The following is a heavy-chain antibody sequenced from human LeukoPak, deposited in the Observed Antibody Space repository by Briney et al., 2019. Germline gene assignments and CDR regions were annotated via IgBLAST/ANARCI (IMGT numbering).Heavy chain of an antibody. J-gene: IGHJ4*02. Sequence: GGSLRLSCAASGFTFSSYAMHWVRQAPGKGLEYVSAISSNGGSTYYANSVKGRFTISRDNSKNTLYLQMGSLRAEDMAVYYCARPRTIFGVVDSLDYWGQGTLVTVSS. CDR2: ISSNGGST. CDR3: ARPRTIFGVVDSLDY. CDR1: GFTFSSYA. D-gene: IGHD3-3*01. V-gene: IGHV3-64*01.